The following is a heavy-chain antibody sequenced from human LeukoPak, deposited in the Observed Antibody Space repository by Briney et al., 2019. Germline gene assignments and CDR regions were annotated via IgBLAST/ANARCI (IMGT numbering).Heavy chain of an antibody. CDR2: IRHDGHT. CDR3: ARHYYMDV. J-gene: IGHJ6*03. CDR1: GTVSSFFSSTYY. V-gene: IGHV4-39*07. Sequence: NSSETLSLTCSVSGTVSSFFSSTYYWGWIRQPPGKGLEWIASIRHDGHTYYNPSLKSRVTISVDTSKNQFSLKLSSVTAADTAVYYCARHYYMDVWGKGTTVTVSS.